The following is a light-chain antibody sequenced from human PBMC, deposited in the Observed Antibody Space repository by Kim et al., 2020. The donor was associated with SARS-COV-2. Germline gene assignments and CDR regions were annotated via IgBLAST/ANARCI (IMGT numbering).Light chain of an antibody. Sequence: GQRVTISCSGSDSNIGDNYVAWYKQVPGAAPKLLIYRTDQRPSGVPDRFSASKSGTSASLAISGLRSEDEADYYCATWDDNLYGRVFGGGTKVTVL. CDR3: ATWDDNLYGRV. J-gene: IGLJ3*02. CDR1: DSNIGDNY. V-gene: IGLV1-47*01. CDR2: RTD.